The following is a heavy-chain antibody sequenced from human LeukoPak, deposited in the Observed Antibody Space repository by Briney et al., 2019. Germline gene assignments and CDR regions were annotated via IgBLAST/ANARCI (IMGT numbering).Heavy chain of an antibody. D-gene: IGHD2-2*01. CDR3: ARERCSSTSCYAKYYYYGMDV. CDR1: GGSFSGYY. V-gene: IGHV4-34*01. Sequence: PSETLSLTCAVYGGSFSGYYWSWIRLPPGKGLEWIGEINHSGSTNYNPSLKSRVTISVDTSKNQFSLKLSSVTAADTAVYYCARERCSSTSCYAKYYYYGMDVWGQGTTVTVSS. J-gene: IGHJ6*02. CDR2: INHSGST.